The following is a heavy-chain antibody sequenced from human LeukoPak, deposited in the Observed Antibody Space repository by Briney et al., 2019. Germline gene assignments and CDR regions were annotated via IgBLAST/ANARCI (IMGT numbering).Heavy chain of an antibody. CDR3: ARGLRYFDWLGMDV. CDR2: IIPIFGTA. CDR1: GGTFSSYA. V-gene: IGHV1-69*13. Sequence: SVKVPCKASGGTFSSYAISWVRQAPGQGLEWMGGIIPIFGTANYAQKFQGRVTITADESTSTAYMELSSLRSEDTAVYYCARGLRYFDWLGMDVWGQGTTVTVSS. J-gene: IGHJ6*02. D-gene: IGHD3-9*01.